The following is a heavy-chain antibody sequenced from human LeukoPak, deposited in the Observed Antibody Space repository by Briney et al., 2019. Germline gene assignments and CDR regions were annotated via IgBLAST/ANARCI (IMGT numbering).Heavy chain of an antibody. CDR2: ISGSGGST. CDR1: GFTFSSYG. Sequence: GGSLRLSCAASGFTFSSYGMSWVRQAPGKGLEWVSAISGSGGSTYYADSVKGRFTISRDNSKNTLYLQMNSLRAEDTAVYYCAKDVAPRPYGGNSGLDYWGQGTLVTVSS. D-gene: IGHD4-23*01. V-gene: IGHV3-23*01. J-gene: IGHJ4*02. CDR3: AKDVAPRPYGGNSGLDY.